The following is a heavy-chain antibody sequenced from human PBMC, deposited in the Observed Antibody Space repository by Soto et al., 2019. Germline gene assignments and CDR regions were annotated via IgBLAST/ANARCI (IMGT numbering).Heavy chain of an antibody. CDR2: INPETGGT. Sequence: ASVKFSCKAYRSTFTGYYVNRVREAPGQGLAWMGWINPETGGTSYAQKFQGRVTLSRDTSINTAYLEVSRLRFDDAAVYFCARERYQVISDGMDVWGQETKVTV. CDR1: RSTFTGYY. J-gene: IGHJ6*02. CDR3: ARERYQVISDGMDV. V-gene: IGHV1-2*02. D-gene: IGHD2-2*01.